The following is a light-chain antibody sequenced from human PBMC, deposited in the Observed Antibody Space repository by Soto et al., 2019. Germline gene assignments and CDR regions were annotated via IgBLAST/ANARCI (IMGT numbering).Light chain of an antibody. Sequence: DIPMSQSPSTLSASVGDRVTITCRASQSIRTWLAWFQQKPGKAPKLPISDASSLESGVPSRFSGRGSRTEFTLTISSLQPDDFATYYCQQYNSDLWTFGQGTKIEI. CDR2: DAS. CDR1: QSIRTW. V-gene: IGKV1-5*01. CDR3: QQYNSDLWT. J-gene: IGKJ1*01.